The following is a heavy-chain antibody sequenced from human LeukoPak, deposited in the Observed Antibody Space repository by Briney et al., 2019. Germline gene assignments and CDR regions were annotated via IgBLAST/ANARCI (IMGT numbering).Heavy chain of an antibody. CDR2: INPSGGST. CDR1: GYTFTSYY. V-gene: IGHV1-46*01. J-gene: IGHJ3*02. Sequence: APVKVSCKASGYTFTSYYMHWVRQAPGQGLEWMGIINPSGGSTSYAQKFQGRVTMTRDTSTSTVYMELSSLRSEDTAVYYCARVELAEAFDIWGQGTMVTVSS. D-gene: IGHD1-7*01. CDR3: ARVELAEAFDI.